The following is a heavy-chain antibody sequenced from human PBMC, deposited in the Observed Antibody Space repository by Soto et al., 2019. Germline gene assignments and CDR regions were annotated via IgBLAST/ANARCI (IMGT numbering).Heavy chain of an antibody. CDR2: IDHSGST. CDR3: ARHFHDYVWGSYRHKDVFDY. D-gene: IGHD3-16*02. J-gene: IGHJ4*02. V-gene: IGHV4-34*01. Sequence: SETLSLTCAVYGGSFSGYDWSWIRQSPGKGLEWIGEIDHSGSTNYNPSLKSRITMSVDTSKNQFSLRLNSVTAADTAVYYCARHFHDYVWGSYRHKDVFDYWGQGTLVTVSS. CDR1: GGSFSGYD.